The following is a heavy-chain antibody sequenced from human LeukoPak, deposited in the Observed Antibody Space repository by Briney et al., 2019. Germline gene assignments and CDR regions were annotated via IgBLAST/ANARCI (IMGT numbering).Heavy chain of an antibody. V-gene: IGHV3-23*01. Sequence: AGGSLRLSCAASGFTFSSYAMSWVRQAPGKGLEWVSAISGSGGSTYYADSVKGRFTISRDNSKNTLYLQMNGMRAEDTAVYYCAKAFYDSSGYSCLDYWGQGTLVTASS. D-gene: IGHD3-22*01. J-gene: IGHJ4*02. CDR1: GFTFSSYA. CDR2: ISGSGGST. CDR3: AKAFYDSSGYSCLDY.